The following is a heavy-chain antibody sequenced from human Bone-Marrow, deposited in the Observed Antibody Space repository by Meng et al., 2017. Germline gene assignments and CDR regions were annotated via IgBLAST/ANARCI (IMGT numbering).Heavy chain of an antibody. V-gene: IGHV3-23*04. Sequence: VEVVGSGGGWGQPGGSLRLSWAASGFTVSSYARSWVRQGPGKGLEWVSAISGSGGSTYYADSVKGRFTISRDNSKNTLYLQMNSLRAEDTAVYYCAKDSYPQVIHYWGQGTLVTVSS. CDR2: ISGSGGST. J-gene: IGHJ4*02. CDR3: AKDSYPQVIHY. D-gene: IGHD2/OR15-2a*01. CDR1: GFTVSSYA.